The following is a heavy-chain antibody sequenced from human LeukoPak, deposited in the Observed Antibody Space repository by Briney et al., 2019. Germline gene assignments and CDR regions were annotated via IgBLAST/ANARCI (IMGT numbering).Heavy chain of an antibody. J-gene: IGHJ4*02. Sequence: GGSLRLSCAASGFTFSSYGMHWVRQAPGKGLEWVAVIWYDGSNKYYADSVKGRFTISRDNSKNTLYLQINSLRAEDTAVYYCARDFGFLGRMDVGYFDYWGQGTLVTVSS. V-gene: IGHV3-33*01. D-gene: IGHD3-3*01. CDR2: IWYDGSNK. CDR1: GFTFSSYG. CDR3: ARDFGFLGRMDVGYFDY.